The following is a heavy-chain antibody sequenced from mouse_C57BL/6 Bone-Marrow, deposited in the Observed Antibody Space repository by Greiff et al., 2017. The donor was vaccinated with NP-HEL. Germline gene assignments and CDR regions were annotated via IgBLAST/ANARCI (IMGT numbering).Heavy chain of an antibody. Sequence: QVQLQQPGPELVKPGASVKLSCKASGYTFTSYWMHWVKQRPGQGLEWIGNINPSNGGTNYNEKFKSKATLTVDKSSSTAYMQLSSLTSEDSAVYYCARGGGLRAWFAYWGQGTLVTVSA. CDR1: GYTFTSYW. V-gene: IGHV1-53*01. J-gene: IGHJ3*01. CDR3: ARGGGLRAWFAY. D-gene: IGHD1-1*01. CDR2: INPSNGGT.